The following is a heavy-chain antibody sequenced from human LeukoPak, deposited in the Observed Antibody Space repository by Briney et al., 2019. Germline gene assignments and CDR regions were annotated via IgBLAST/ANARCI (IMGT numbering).Heavy chain of an antibody. CDR3: AKDSRWLQFGD. CDR1: GFTFSSYA. D-gene: IGHD5-24*01. V-gene: IGHV3-30*04. Sequence: GGSLRLSCAASGFTFSSYAMHWVRQAPGKGLEWVAVISYDGSNKYYADSVKGRFTISRDNSKNTLYLQMNSLRAEDTAVYYCAKDSRWLQFGDWGQGTLVTVSS. CDR2: ISYDGSNK. J-gene: IGHJ4*02.